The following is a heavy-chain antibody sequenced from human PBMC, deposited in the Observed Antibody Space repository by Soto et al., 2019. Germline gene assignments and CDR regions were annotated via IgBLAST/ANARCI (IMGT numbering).Heavy chain of an antibody. CDR2: INSDESSI. J-gene: IGHJ4*02. CDR1: GFTFSSYW. CDR3: ARETGYSSGWRQDY. V-gene: IGHV3-74*01. D-gene: IGHD6-19*01. Sequence: EVQLVESGGGLVQPGGSLRLSCAASGFTFSSYWMHWVRQAPGKGLVWVSRINSDESSISYADSVKGRFTISRDNAKNTLYLQMNSLRVEDTAVYYCARETGYSSGWRQDYWGQGTLVAVSS.